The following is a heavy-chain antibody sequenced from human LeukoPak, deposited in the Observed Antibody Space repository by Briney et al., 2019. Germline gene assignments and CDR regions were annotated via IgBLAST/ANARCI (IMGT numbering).Heavy chain of an antibody. CDR3: ARSFYSNYDKWFDP. V-gene: IGHV4-34*01. D-gene: IGHD4-11*01. Sequence: SETLSLTCAVYGASFSGYYWSWIRQPPGKGLECIGEINDGGTTNYNPSLKSRVSISIDRSKNHFYLILTSVTAADTATYYCARSFYSNYDKWFDPSGQGTLVTVSS. CDR2: INDGGTT. CDR1: GASFSGYY. J-gene: IGHJ5*02.